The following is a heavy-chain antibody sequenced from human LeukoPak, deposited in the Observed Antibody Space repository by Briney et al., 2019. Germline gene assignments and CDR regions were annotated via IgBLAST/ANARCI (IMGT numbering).Heavy chain of an antibody. J-gene: IGHJ4*02. CDR2: IYHSGTT. CDR1: GAFITNSHW. D-gene: IGHD4-17*01. V-gene: IGHV4-4*02. Sequence: SETLSLTCAVSGAFITNSHWWSWARQPPGKGLEWIGEIYHSGTTNYNPSLKSRVTMSVDKSKNQFSLKLSSVTAADTAVYYCATYFYGEYGSYYFDYWGQGTLVTVSS. CDR3: ATYFYGEYGSYYFDY.